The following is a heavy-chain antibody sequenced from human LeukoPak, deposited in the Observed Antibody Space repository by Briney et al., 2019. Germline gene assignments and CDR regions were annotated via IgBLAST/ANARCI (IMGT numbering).Heavy chain of an antibody. J-gene: IGHJ3*02. D-gene: IGHD3-10*01. Sequence: SETLSLTCTVSGGSISSYYWSWIRQPPGKGLEWIGYIYYSGSTNYNPSLKSRVTISVDTSKNQFSLKLSSVTAADTAVYYCASREYYYGSGSFDGAFAIWGQGKMVTVSS. V-gene: IGHV4-59*01. CDR2: IYYSGST. CDR1: GGSISSYY. CDR3: ASREYYYGSGSFDGAFAI.